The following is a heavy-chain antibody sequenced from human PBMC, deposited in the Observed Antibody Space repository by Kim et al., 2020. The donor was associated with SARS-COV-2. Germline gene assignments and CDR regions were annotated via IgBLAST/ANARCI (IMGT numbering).Heavy chain of an antibody. Sequence: GGSLRLSCAASGFIFSSSEMNWVRQAPGKGLEWVSYINSRGNTIHYADSVKGRFTISRDNAKNSLYLQMNSLRADDTATYYWARDYNYYGSGSLVYYYFYIMDDWGKGTPVTVSS. D-gene: IGHD3-10*01. CDR1: GFIFSSSE. CDR2: INSRGNTI. V-gene: IGHV3-48*03. CDR3: ARDYNYYGSGSLVYYYFYIMDD. J-gene: IGHJ6*03.